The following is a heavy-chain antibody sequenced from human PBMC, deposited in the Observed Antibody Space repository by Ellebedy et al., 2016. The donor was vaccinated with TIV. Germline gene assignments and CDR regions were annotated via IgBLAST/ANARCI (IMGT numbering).Heavy chain of an antibody. J-gene: IGHJ4*02. CDR2: MWYDGSNK. CDR3: ARDHTEPAGFLDH. Sequence: GESLKISXAASGFTFSTYGMHWVRQAPGKGLEWVAVMWYDGSNKYHADSVKGRFTISRDNSKNTLYLQMDSLRAEDTAVYYCARDHTEPAGFLDHWGQGTLVTVSS. D-gene: IGHD2-2*01. CDR1: GFTFSTYG. V-gene: IGHV3-33*08.